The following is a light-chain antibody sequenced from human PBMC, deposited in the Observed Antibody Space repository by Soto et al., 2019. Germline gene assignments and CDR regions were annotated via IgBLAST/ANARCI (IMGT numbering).Light chain of an antibody. V-gene: IGKV3-11*01. J-gene: IGKJ4*01. CDR3: QQRSNWPPVT. CDR1: QSVGYH. CDR2: DAS. Sequence: EIVLTQSPATLSLSPGERATLSCRASQSVGYHLAWYQQKPGQAPRLLIYDASNRATGIPARFSGSGSGTDFTLAISSLEPEDFAVYYCQQRSNWPPVTFGGGNEVEIK.